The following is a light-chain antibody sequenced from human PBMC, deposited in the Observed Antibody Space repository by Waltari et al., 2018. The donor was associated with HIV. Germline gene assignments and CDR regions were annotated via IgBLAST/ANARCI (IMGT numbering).Light chain of an antibody. V-gene: IGKV3-20*01. CDR2: GAS. CDR1: QSISS. Sequence: EIVLTQSPGTLSLSPGERATLSCRASQSISSLAWYQQKPGQAPRLLIHGASRRATGIPDRFSGSGSGPDFTLTISRLEPEDFAVYYCQHYGSSLTFGQGTRLEIK. CDR3: QHYGSSLT. J-gene: IGKJ5*01.